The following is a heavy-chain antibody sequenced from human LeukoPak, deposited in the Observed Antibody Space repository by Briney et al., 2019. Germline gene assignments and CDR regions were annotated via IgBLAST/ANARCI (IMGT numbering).Heavy chain of an antibody. Sequence: GGSLRLSCAASGFTFSSYAVSWVRQAPGKGLEWVSAISGSGGSTYYADSVKGRFTISRDNSKNTLYLQMNSLRAEDTAVYYCAKDSFSAVSTDWFDPWGQGTLVTVSS. CDR1: GFTFSSYA. V-gene: IGHV3-23*01. CDR2: ISGSGGST. CDR3: AKDSFSAVSTDWFDP. D-gene: IGHD5/OR15-5a*01. J-gene: IGHJ5*02.